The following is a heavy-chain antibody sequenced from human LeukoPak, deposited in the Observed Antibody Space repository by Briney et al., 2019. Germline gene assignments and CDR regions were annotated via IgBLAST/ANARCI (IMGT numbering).Heavy chain of an antibody. CDR1: GYTFTHYG. D-gene: IGHD2-2*01. Sequence: GASVKVSCKASGYTFTHYGINWVRQAPGQGLEWMGWINPNSGGTNYAQKFQGRVTMTRDTSISTAYMELSRLRSDDTAVYYCAGGVPAAILFLSHWGQGTLVTVSP. CDR3: AGGVPAAILFLSH. CDR2: INPNSGGT. V-gene: IGHV1-2*02. J-gene: IGHJ4*02.